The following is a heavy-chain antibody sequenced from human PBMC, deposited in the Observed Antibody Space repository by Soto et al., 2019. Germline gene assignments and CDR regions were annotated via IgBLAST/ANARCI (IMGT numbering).Heavy chain of an antibody. CDR1: GFTFSSYA. Sequence: GGSLRLSCAASGFTFSSYAMHWVRQAPGKGLAWVAVISYDGSNKYYADSVKGRFTISRDNSKNTLYLQMNSLRAEDTAVYYCARRYYDSSGYRDAFDIWGQRTPVTVS. CDR3: ARRYYDSSGYRDAFDI. V-gene: IGHV3-30-3*01. D-gene: IGHD3-22*01. CDR2: ISYDGSNK. J-gene: IGHJ3*02.